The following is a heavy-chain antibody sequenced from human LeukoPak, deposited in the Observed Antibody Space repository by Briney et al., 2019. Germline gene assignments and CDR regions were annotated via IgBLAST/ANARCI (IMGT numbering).Heavy chain of an antibody. CDR3: ATFRFLGN. D-gene: IGHD3-3*01. Sequence: QTGGSLRLSCAASGFTVSSNYMSWVRQAPGKGLEWVANIKPGGNEKYCVDSVKGRFTISRDNAKNSLYLQMNSLRAEDTAVYYCATFRFLGNWGQGTMVTVSP. CDR2: IKPGGNEK. J-gene: IGHJ3*01. V-gene: IGHV3-7*03. CDR1: GFTVSSNY.